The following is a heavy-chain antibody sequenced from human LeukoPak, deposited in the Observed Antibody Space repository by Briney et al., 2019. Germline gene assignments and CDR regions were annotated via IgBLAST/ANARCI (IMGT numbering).Heavy chain of an antibody. CDR1: GGSISSSSYY. CDR2: IYYSGST. V-gene: IGHV4-39*07. D-gene: IGHD3-22*01. J-gene: IGHJ5*02. CDR3: ARDGGLITMIVENWFDP. Sequence: SETLSLTCTVSGGSISSSSYYWGWIRQPPGKGLGWIGSIYYSGSTYYNPSLKSRVTISVDTSKNQFSLKLSSVTAADTAVYYCARDGGLITMIVENWFDPWGQGTLVTVSS.